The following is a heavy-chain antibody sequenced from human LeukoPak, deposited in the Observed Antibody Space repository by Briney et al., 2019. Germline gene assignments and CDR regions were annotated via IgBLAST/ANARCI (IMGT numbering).Heavy chain of an antibody. V-gene: IGHV3-23*01. Sequence: PGGSLRLSCAASGLTFSVYAMSWVRQAPGKGLEWVSAISGSGPSTYYADSVKGRFTISRDNSKNTLYLQMNSLRAEDTAVYYCTRLYSSSWLYYYYYMDVWGKGTTVTISS. J-gene: IGHJ6*03. CDR1: GLTFSVYA. CDR2: ISGSGPST. CDR3: TRLYSSSWLYYYYYMDV. D-gene: IGHD6-13*01.